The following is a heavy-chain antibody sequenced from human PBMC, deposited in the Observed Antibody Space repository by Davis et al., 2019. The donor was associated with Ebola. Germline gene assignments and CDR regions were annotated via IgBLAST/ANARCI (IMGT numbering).Heavy chain of an antibody. CDR2: ISGSGGST. CDR3: AKRPIDSYGSVDY. CDR1: GFTFSNAW. J-gene: IGHJ4*02. V-gene: IGHV3-23*01. Sequence: PGGSLRLSCAASGFTFSNAWMSWVRQAPGKGLEWVSAISGSGGSTYYADSVKGRFTISRDNSKNTLYLQMNSLRAEDTAVYYCAKRPIDSYGSVDYWGQGTLVTVSS. D-gene: IGHD5-18*01.